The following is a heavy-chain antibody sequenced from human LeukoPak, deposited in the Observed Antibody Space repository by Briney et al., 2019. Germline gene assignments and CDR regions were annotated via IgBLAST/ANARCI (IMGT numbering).Heavy chain of an antibody. CDR1: GGSISSYY. D-gene: IGHD1-26*01. V-gene: IGHV4-59*12. Sequence: SETLSLTCTVSGGSISSYYWSWIRQPPGKGLEWIGEVYHSGSTNYNPSLKSRVTISVDKSKNQFSLKLSSVTAADTAVYYCARDWGEGATSAFDIWGQGTMVTVSS. J-gene: IGHJ3*02. CDR2: VYHSGST. CDR3: ARDWGEGATSAFDI.